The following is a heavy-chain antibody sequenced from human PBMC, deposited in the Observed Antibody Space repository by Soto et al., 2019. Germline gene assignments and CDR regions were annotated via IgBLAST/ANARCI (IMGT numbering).Heavy chain of an antibody. Sequence: DVQLVESGGGLVQPGGSLRLSCAASGFTFGYYNMPWVRQAPGKGLEWVSFVRSSGDDTYYADSVKGRFTISRDNAKDSLYLQMNSLREEYTAVYYCARDGESSSSSDFDFWGQGALVTVSS. CDR1: GFTFGYYN. D-gene: IGHD2-2*01. J-gene: IGHJ4*02. V-gene: IGHV3-48*02. CDR3: ARDGESSSSSDFDF. CDR2: VRSSGDDT.